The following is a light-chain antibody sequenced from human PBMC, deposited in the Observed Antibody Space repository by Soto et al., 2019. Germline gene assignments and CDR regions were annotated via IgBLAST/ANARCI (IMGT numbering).Light chain of an antibody. V-gene: IGLV2-8*01. CDR3: SSHAGDEVT. J-gene: IGLJ3*02. CDR1: SRDVGGYNQ. Sequence: QSALTQPPSASGSPGQSVTISCTGTSRDVGGYNQVSWYQQHPGKAPKRMIHEVTKRPSGVPDRFSGSKSGNTAFLTVSGLQAEDEADYYCSSHAGDEVTFGGGTKLTVL. CDR2: EVT.